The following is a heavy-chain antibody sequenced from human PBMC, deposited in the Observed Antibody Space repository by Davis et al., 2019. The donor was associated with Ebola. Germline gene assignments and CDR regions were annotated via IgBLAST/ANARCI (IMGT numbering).Heavy chain of an antibody. Sequence: PGGSLTLSCAASGFAFSSFGMHWVRQAPGKGLEWLAFMRYSESDTHYADSVKGRFTISRDNSKNTLYLQMNSLRAEDMAIYYCAKSPYGDYGRVSEFFHHWGQGTLVTVSS. V-gene: IGHV3-30*02. CDR1: GFAFSSFG. CDR2: MRYSESDT. CDR3: AKSPYGDYGRVSEFFHH. D-gene: IGHD4-17*01. J-gene: IGHJ1*01.